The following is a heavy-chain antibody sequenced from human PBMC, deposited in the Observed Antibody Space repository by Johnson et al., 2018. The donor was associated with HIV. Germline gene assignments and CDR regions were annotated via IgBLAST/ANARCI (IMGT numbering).Heavy chain of an antibody. V-gene: IGHV3-NL1*01. Sequence: QVQLVESGGGVVQPGKSLRLSCAASGFTFSNYGMHWVRQAPGKGLEWVSVIHSGGSTYYADSVKGRFTISRDNSKNKLYLQMNSLRAEDTAVYYCARWSLSNAFDIWGQGTMVTVSS. D-gene: IGHD3-3*01. CDR2: IHSGGST. CDR3: ARWSLSNAFDI. J-gene: IGHJ3*02. CDR1: GFTFSNYG.